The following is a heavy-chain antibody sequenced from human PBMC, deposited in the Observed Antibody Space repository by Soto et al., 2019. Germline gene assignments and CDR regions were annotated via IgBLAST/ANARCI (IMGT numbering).Heavy chain of an antibody. CDR1: GFRFSSNW. V-gene: IGHV3-7*01. D-gene: IGHD2-15*01. CDR3: ARDLGYCAGGTCYTVLDY. CDR2: IKQDGREK. Sequence: GGSLRLSCAASGFRFSSNWMNWVRQAPGKGPEWVANIKQDGREKYYVDSVKGRFTISRDNAKNSLYLQMNSLRADDTAVYYCARDLGYCAGGTCYTVLDYWDQAPLVTVPS. J-gene: IGHJ4*02.